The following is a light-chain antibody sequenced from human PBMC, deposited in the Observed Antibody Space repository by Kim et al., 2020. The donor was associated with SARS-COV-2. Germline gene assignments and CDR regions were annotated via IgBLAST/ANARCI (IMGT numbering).Light chain of an antibody. Sequence: SASVGDIVTITCRASQSISSYLNWYQQKPGKAPKLLIYAASSLQSGVPSRFSGSGSGTDFTLTINSLQPEDFATYYCQQSYSTPYTFGQGTKLEI. CDR2: AAS. J-gene: IGKJ2*01. CDR1: QSISSY. V-gene: IGKV1-39*01. CDR3: QQSYSTPYT.